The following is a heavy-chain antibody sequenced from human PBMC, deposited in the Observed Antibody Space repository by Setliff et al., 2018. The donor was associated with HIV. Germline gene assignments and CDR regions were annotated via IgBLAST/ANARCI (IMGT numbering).Heavy chain of an antibody. J-gene: IGHJ4*02. CDR3: TRDPTPKELWFFSGYYSDY. CDR1: GFTFDGYA. V-gene: IGHV3-43D*03. Sequence: GGSLRLSCAASGFTFDGYAMHWVRQVPGKGLEWVSLISWDGGSTYYSDSVKGRFTISRDNAKNMLYLQMNSLSADDTAGYYCTRDPTPKELWFFSGYYSDYWGQGTLVTVSS. D-gene: IGHD3-10*01. CDR2: ISWDGGST.